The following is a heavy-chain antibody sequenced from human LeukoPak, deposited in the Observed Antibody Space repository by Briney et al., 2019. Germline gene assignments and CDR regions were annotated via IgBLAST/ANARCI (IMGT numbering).Heavy chain of an antibody. CDR2: INPSGGST. CDR1: GYTFISYY. Sequence: ASVKVSCKVSGYTFISYYVHSVRQAPGQGLEWMGIINPSGGSTTYAQKFQGRVTMTRDTSTSTVHMELSSLRSEDTAVYYCARGYSTSWYGNVYYWGQGTLVTVSS. D-gene: IGHD6-13*01. CDR3: ARGYSTSWYGNVYY. V-gene: IGHV1-46*03. J-gene: IGHJ4*02.